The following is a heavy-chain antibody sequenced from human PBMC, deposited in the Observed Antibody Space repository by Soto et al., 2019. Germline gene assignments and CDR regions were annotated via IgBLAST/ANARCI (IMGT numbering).Heavy chain of an antibody. CDR2: MSSSSSYI. Sequence: GGTLRLSCAASGVTLSSYSMNWVRQAPGKGLEWVSSMSSSSSYIYYADSVKGRFTISRANAKNSLYLQMKSVRAEDTAVYYCARGEYYDRSFDSWGQGALVTVAS. CDR1: GVTLSSYS. J-gene: IGHJ4*02. CDR3: ARGEYYDRSFDS. D-gene: IGHD3-22*01. V-gene: IGHV3-21*04.